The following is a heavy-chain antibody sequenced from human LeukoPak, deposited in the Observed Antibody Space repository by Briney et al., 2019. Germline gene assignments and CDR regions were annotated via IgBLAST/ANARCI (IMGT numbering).Heavy chain of an antibody. CDR1: GFTFSSYA. D-gene: IGHD6-19*01. CDR3: ARAERQWLATRFGC. Sequence: GGSLRLSCAASGFTFSSYAMSWVRQAPGKGLEWVSVISGSGESTYYADSVKGQFTISRDNSKNTLYLQLNSLRADDTAVYYCARAERQWLATRFGCWGQGTLVTVSS. J-gene: IGHJ4*02. V-gene: IGHV3-23*01. CDR2: ISGSGEST.